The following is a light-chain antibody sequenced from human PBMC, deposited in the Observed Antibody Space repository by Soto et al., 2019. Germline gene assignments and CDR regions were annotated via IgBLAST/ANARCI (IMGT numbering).Light chain of an antibody. CDR3: QQYDNLPLT. Sequence: SSASASLGSSVKLTCTLSSGHSDYIIAWYQQKPGKAPKLLIYDASNLETGVPSRFSGSGSGTDFTFTISSLQPEDIATYYCQQYDNLPLTFGGGTKVDIK. CDR1: GHSDYI. J-gene: IGKJ4*01. CDR2: DAS. V-gene: IGKV1-33*01.